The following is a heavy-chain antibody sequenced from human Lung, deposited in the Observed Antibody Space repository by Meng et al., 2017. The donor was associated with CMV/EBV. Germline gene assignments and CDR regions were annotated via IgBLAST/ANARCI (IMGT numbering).Heavy chain of an antibody. CDR1: GFTFNTYA. D-gene: IGHD6-6*01. CDR3: AKGSEYGNSYLDY. V-gene: IGHV3-23*03. Sequence: SCAASGFTFNTYAMNWVRQAPGKGLEWVSVIFGGGGTTYYADSVKGRFTISRDNFQKTLCLEMNSLRAEDTAVYYCAKGSEYGNSYLDYWGQGTLVTVSS. J-gene: IGHJ4*02. CDR2: IFGGGGTT.